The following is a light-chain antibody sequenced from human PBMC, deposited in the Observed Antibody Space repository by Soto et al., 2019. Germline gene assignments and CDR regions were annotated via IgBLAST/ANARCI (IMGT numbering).Light chain of an antibody. CDR2: DVT. CDR3: SSYTSSSTLGV. J-gene: IGLJ1*01. CDR1: SSDVGGYNY. Sequence: QSVLTQPASVSGSPGQSITISCTGTSSDVGGYNYVSWYQQHPVKAPKLMIYDVTNRPSGVSDRFSGSKSDNTASLTISGLQAEDEADYYCSSYTSSSTLGVFGTGTKVTVL. V-gene: IGLV2-14*01.